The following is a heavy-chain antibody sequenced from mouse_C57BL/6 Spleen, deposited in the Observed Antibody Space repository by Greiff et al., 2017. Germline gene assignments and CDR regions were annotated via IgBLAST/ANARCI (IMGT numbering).Heavy chain of an antibody. D-gene: IGHD3-2*02. Sequence: VQRVESGAELVKPGASVKLSCKASGYTFTEYTIHWVKQRSGQGLEWIGWFYPGSGSIKYNEKFKDKATLTADKSSSTVYMELSRLTSEDSAVYFCARHEVPYSTGYGGFAYWGQGTLVTVSA. CDR2: FYPGSGSI. J-gene: IGHJ3*01. V-gene: IGHV1-62-2*01. CDR1: GYTFTEYT. CDR3: ARHEVPYSTGYGGFAY.